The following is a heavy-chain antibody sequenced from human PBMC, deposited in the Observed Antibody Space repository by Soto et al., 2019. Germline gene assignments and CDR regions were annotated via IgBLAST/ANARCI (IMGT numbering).Heavy chain of an antibody. CDR1: GFSLSSSGVG. V-gene: IGHV2-5*02. J-gene: IGHJ6*02. CDR2: IYWDDDK. Sequence: QIRLKESGPTLVKPTQTLTLTCTFSGFSLSSSGVGVGWIRQSPGKALEWLAVIYWDDDKRYRPSLKSRLTITKDTPKDQVVLTMTNMDSVDTGTYYCAHFPNYPYYGMDVWGQGTTVTVSS. CDR3: AHFPNYPYYGMDV.